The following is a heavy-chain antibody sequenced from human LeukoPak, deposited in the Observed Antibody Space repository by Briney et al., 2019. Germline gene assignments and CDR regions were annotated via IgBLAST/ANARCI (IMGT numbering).Heavy chain of an antibody. D-gene: IGHD2-2*01. CDR2: ISGSGGST. J-gene: IGHJ6*04. Sequence: GGSLRLSCAASGFTFSSYAMSWVRRAPGKGLEWVSAISGSGGSTYYADSVKGRFTISRDNSKNTLYLQLNSLRAEDTAVYYCAKDQYQLLVRSYYYYGMDVWGKGTTVTVSS. CDR1: GFTFSSYA. V-gene: IGHV3-23*01. CDR3: AKDQYQLLVRSYYYYGMDV.